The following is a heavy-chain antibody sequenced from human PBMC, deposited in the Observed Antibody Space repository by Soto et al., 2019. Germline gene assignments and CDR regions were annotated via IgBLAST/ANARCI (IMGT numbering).Heavy chain of an antibody. V-gene: IGHV1-18*01. CDR1: GYTFTSYG. CDR2: ISAYNGNT. D-gene: IGHD3-3*02. J-gene: IGHJ6*03. CDR3: ARVEVTFSQGYYYYMDV. Sequence: QVQLVQSGAEVKKPGASVKVFCKASGYTFTSYGISWVRQAPGHGLEWMGWISAYNGNTNYAQKLQGRVTMTTDTSTSTAYMELRSLRSDDTAVYYCARVEVTFSQGYYYYMDVWGKGTTVTVSS.